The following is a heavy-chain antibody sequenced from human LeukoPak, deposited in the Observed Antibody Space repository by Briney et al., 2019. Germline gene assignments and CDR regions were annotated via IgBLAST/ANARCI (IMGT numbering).Heavy chain of an antibody. CDR3: ATGGITSGYFSPFDS. CDR2: ISSNGGST. CDR1: GFTFSSYA. V-gene: IGHV3-64*01. J-gene: IGHJ4*02. D-gene: IGHD3-22*01. Sequence: PGGSLRLSCAASGFTFSSYAMHWVRQAPGKGLEYVSAISSNGGSTYYANSVKGRFTISRDNSKNTLYLQMGSLRAEDMAVYYCATGGITSGYFSPFDSWGQGTLVAVSS.